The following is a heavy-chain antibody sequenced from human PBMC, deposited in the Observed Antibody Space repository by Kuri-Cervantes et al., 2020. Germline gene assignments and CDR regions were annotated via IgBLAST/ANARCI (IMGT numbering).Heavy chain of an antibody. CDR3: ARDAQYYGSGSYPHYYMDV. D-gene: IGHD3-10*01. Sequence: SETLSLTCTVSGGSVSSGSYYWSWIRQPPGKGLEWIGYIYYSGSTNYNPSLKSRVTISVDTSKNQFSLKPSSVTAADTAVYYCARDAQYYGSGSYPHYYMDVWGKGTTVTVSS. J-gene: IGHJ6*03. CDR2: IYYSGST. V-gene: IGHV4-61*01. CDR1: GGSVSSGSYY.